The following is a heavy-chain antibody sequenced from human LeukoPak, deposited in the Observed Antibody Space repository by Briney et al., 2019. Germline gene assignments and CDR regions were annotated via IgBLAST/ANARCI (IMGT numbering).Heavy chain of an antibody. J-gene: IGHJ4*02. CDR2: IYYSGST. CDR1: GGSISSSSYY. V-gene: IGHV4-39*01. Sequence: PSETLSLTCTVSGGSISSSSYYWGWIRQPPGKGLEWIGSIYYSGSTYYNPSLKSRVTISVDTSKNQFSLKLSSVTAADTAVYYCARSSAAGATRGRYLDYWGQGTLVTVSS. D-gene: IGHD1-26*01. CDR3: ARSSAAGATRGRYLDY.